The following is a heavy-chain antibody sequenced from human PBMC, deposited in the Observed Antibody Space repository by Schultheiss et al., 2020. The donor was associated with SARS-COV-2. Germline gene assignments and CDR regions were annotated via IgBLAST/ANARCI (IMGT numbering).Heavy chain of an antibody. V-gene: IGHV4-61*01. CDR1: GGSVSTESYY. CDR2: IYYSGST. J-gene: IGHJ5*02. CDR3: ASGVGGAGQFDP. Sequence: SETLSLTCTVSGGSVSTESYYWIWIRQPPGKGLEWIGYIYYSGSTNYNPSLKSRVTISVDTSKNQFSLKLSSVTAADTAVYYCASGVGGAGQFDPWGQGTLVTVSS. D-gene: IGHD1-26*01.